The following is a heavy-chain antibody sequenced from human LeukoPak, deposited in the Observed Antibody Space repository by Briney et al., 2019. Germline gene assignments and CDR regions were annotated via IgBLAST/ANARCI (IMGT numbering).Heavy chain of an antibody. V-gene: IGHV3-11*04. D-gene: IGHD6-13*01. CDR3: ARDGAAGPNGYYYGMDV. CDR1: GGSISSADYY. CDR2: ISSSGSTI. J-gene: IGHJ6*02. Sequence: LSLTCTVSGGSISSADYYWSWIRQPPGKGLEWVSYISSSGSTIYYADSVKGRFTISRDNAKNSLYLQMNSLRAEDTAVYYCARDGAAGPNGYYYGMDVWGQGTTVTVSS.